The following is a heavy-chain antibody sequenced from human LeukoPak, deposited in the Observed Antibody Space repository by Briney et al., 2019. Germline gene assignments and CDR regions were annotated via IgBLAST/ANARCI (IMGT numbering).Heavy chain of an antibody. D-gene: IGHD2-2*01. CDR1: GFSFSSYA. J-gene: IGHJ5*02. CDR2: TSAGGSST. CDR3: AKGGYCSSSSCYYGWFEP. Sequence: GGSLRLSCAASGFSFSSYAMHWVRQAPGKGLEWVSTTSAGGSSTYYADSVKGRFTISRDNSKNTFYLQMYSLRAEDTAAYYCAKGGYCSSSSCYYGWFEPWGQGTLVTVSS. V-gene: IGHV3-23*01.